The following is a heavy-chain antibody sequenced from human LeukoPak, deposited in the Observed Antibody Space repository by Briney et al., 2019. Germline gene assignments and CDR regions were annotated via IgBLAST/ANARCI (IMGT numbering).Heavy chain of an antibody. Sequence: PGGSLRLSCAASGFTFNNYDMHWVRQVPGKGLEWVSVVWPDGSFKDYADSVKGRFTISRDNARNTVYLQMNSLRDEDTAMYYCAYGPWYGSGSWGYWGQGTLVTVSS. CDR1: GFTFNNYD. CDR3: AYGPWYGSGSWGY. J-gene: IGHJ4*02. CDR2: VWPDGSFK. V-gene: IGHV3-33*01. D-gene: IGHD3-10*01.